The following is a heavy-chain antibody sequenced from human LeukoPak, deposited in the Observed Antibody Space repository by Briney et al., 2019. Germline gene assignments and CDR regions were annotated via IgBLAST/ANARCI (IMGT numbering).Heavy chain of an antibody. CDR3: ARPHGADYYDSSGYSNYYYYYGMDV. CDR1: GGTFSSYA. V-gene: IGHV1-69*13. Sequence: GASVKVSCKASGGTFSSYAIGWVRQAPGQGLEWMGGIIPIFGTANYAQKFQGRVTITADESTSTAYMELSSLRSEDTAVYYCARPHGADYYDSSGYSNYYYYYGMDVWGQGTTVAVSS. D-gene: IGHD3-22*01. J-gene: IGHJ6*02. CDR2: IIPIFGTA.